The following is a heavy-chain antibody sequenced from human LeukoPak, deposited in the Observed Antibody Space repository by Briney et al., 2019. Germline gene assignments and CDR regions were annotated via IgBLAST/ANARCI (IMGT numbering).Heavy chain of an antibody. J-gene: IGHJ4*02. CDR3: ARWDDHGGNSGGIDH. V-gene: IGHV5-51*01. Sequence: GESLKISCKGSGYSFISYWIGWVRQMPGKGLEWMGIIYPGDSDTRYSPSFQGQVTISADRSISTAYLQWSSLKASDIATYYCARWDDHGGNSGGIDHWGQGTLVTVSS. CDR2: IYPGDSDT. CDR1: GYSFISYW. D-gene: IGHD4-23*01.